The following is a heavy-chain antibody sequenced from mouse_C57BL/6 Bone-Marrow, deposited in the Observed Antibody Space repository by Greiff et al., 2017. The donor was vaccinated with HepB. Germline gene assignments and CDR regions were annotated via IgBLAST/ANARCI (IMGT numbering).Heavy chain of an antibody. V-gene: IGHV1-9*01. Sequence: QVQLQQSGAELMKPGASVKLSCKATGYTFTGYWIEWVKQRPGHGLEWIGEILPGSGSNKYNEKFNGKATFTADKSSNTAYMQLSILTTEDSAIYYGARGDDYLAWFAYWGQGTLVTVSA. CDR2: ILPGSGSN. D-gene: IGHD2-4*01. J-gene: IGHJ3*01. CDR3: ARGDDYLAWFAY. CDR1: GYTFTGYW.